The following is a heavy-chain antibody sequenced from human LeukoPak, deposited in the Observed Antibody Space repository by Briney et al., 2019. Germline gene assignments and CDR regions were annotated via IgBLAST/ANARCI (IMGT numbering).Heavy chain of an antibody. J-gene: IGHJ4*02. CDR2: ISYDGGNK. Sequence: GGSLRLSCAASGFTFSRSAMHWVRQAPGKGLEWVAIISYDGGNKYSADSVKGRFTISRDNSKNTLYLQMNSLRAEDTAVYFCVSLGYSSSSVRYWGQGTLVTVSS. CDR3: VSLGYSSSSVRY. CDR1: GFTFSRSA. V-gene: IGHV3-30*04. D-gene: IGHD6-6*01.